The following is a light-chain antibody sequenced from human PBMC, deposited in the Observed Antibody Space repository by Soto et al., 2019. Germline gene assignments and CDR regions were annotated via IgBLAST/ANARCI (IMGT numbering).Light chain of an antibody. CDR2: GAS. Sequence: EIVLTQSPGTLSLSPGERATLSCRPSQSVSSNNLAWYQQKPGQAPRLLSDGASSRATGIPDRFSGGGSGTDFTLTISRLETDDFAVYYCQQYGSSLLTFGPGTKVDIK. CDR1: QSVSSNN. CDR3: QQYGSSLLT. J-gene: IGKJ3*01. V-gene: IGKV3-20*01.